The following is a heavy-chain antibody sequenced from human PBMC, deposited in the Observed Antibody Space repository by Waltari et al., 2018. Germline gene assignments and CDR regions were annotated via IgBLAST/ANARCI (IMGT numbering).Heavy chain of an antibody. CDR1: GFTFSSYA. J-gene: IGHJ4*02. D-gene: IGHD6-19*01. V-gene: IGHV3-23*01. Sequence: EVQLLESGGGLVQPGGSLRLSCAASGFTFSSYAMNWVRQAPGKGLQWVSSITGSGGRTYYADSGKGRFTISRDNSKNTLYLQMNSLRAEDTAVYYCAKDEGSGWYYFDYWGQGTLVTVSS. CDR2: ITGSGGRT. CDR3: AKDEGSGWYYFDY.